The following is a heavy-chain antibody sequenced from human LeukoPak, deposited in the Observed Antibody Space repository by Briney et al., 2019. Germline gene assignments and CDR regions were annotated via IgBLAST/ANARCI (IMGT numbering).Heavy chain of an antibody. CDR1: GFTFSSYS. J-gene: IGHJ4*02. CDR2: ISGSGGST. CDR3: ATIFGVVMWYFDY. Sequence: QPGGSLRLSCAASGFTFSSYSMNWVRQAPGKGLEWVSGISGSGGSTYYADSVKGRFTISRDNSKNTLYLQMNSLRAEDTAVYYCATIFGVVMWYFDYWGQGTLVTVSS. D-gene: IGHD3-3*01. V-gene: IGHV3-23*01.